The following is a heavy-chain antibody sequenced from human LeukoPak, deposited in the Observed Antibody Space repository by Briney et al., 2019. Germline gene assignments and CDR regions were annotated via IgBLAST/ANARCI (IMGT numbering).Heavy chain of an antibody. CDR2: IYYSGST. CDR3: AKTTYGYYYYGMDV. Sequence: SETLSLTCTVSGGSISSYYWSWIRQPPGKGLEWIGYIYYSGSTNYNPSLKSRVTISVDTSKNQFTLKLSSVTAADTAVYYCAKTTYGYYYYGMDVWGQGTTVTVSS. J-gene: IGHJ6*02. CDR1: GGSISSYY. D-gene: IGHD1/OR15-1a*01. V-gene: IGHV4-59*01.